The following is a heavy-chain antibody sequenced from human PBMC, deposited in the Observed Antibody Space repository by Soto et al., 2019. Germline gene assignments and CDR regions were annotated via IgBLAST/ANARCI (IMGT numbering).Heavy chain of an antibody. V-gene: IGHV3-7*03. J-gene: IGHJ4*02. D-gene: IGHD1-26*01. CDR1: GFTFSSYW. CDR2: IKQDGSEK. CDR3: AREKRGHGRIFDY. Sequence: VGSLRLSCAASGFTFSSYWMSWVRQAPGKGLEWVANIKQDGSEKYYVDSVKGRFTISRDNAKNSLYLQMNSLRAEDTAVYYCAREKRGHGRIFDYWGQGTLVTVSS.